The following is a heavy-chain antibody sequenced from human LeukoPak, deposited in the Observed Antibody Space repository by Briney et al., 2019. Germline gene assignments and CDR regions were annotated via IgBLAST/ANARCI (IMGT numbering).Heavy chain of an antibody. D-gene: IGHD2-2*01. Sequence: GGSLRLSCAASGFTFSDYYMSWIRQAPGKGLEWVSYISSGGGSTQYYADSVKGRFTISRDNAKNSLYLQMNSLRVEDTAVYYCAKDQRTMTRRMDVWGQGTTVTVSS. CDR3: AKDQRTMTRRMDV. CDR1: GFTFSDYY. J-gene: IGHJ6*02. CDR2: ISSGGGSTQ. V-gene: IGHV3-11*04.